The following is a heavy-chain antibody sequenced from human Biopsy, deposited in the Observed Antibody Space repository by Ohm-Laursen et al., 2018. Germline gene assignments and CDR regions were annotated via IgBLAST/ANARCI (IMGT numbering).Heavy chain of an antibody. CDR3: ARVRGGFLEWFDY. CDR2: VYNGGIT. J-gene: IGHJ5*01. D-gene: IGHD3-3*01. CDR1: GGSIISYY. V-gene: IGHV4-59*07. Sequence: SDTLSLTWGVSGGSIISYYWTWIRQPPGKGLEWIGHVYNGGITNYNPSLKSRVTISKDTSKNQFSLQVNSVTAADTAVYYCARVRGGFLEWFDYWGQGTLVTVSS.